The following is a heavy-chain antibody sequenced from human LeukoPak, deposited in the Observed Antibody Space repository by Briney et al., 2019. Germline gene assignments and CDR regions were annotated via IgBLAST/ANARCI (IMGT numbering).Heavy chain of an antibody. Sequence: SETLSLTCTVSGGSISSSSYYWGWIRQPPGKGLEWIGSIYYSGSTYYNPSLKSRVTISVDTSKNQFSLKLSSVTAADTAVYYCASLRYYDFWSVPSQHWGQGTLVTVSS. CDR2: IYYSGST. CDR1: GGSISSSSYY. J-gene: IGHJ1*01. D-gene: IGHD3-3*01. V-gene: IGHV4-39*01. CDR3: ASLRYYDFWSVPSQH.